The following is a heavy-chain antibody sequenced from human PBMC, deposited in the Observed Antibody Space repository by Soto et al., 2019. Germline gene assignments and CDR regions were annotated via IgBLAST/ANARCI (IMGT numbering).Heavy chain of an antibody. V-gene: IGHV1-18*01. J-gene: IGHJ3*02. CDR2: ISTYSGNT. Sequence: ASVKVSCKASGYTFTSYGISWLRQAPGQGLEWMGWISTYSGNTNYAQNLQGRVTMTTDTSTSTPYMELRSLRSDDTAVYYCARDLGSDAFDIWGQGTMVTVSS. CDR3: ARDLGSDAFDI. CDR1: GYTFTSYG.